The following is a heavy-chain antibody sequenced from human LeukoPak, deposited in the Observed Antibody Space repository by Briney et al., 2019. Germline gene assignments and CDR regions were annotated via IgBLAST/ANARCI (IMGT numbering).Heavy chain of an antibody. D-gene: IGHD2-2*02. CDR3: ARDFVVVPAAIAPWFDP. J-gene: IGHJ5*02. CDR2: ISSSSSYI. CDR1: GFTFSSYS. V-gene: IGHV3-21*01. Sequence: GGSLRLSCAASGFTFSSYSMNWIRQAPGKGLEWVSSISSSSSYIYYADSVKGRFTISRDNAKNSLYLQMNSLRAEDTAVYYCARDFVVVPAAIAPWFDPWGQGTLVTVSS.